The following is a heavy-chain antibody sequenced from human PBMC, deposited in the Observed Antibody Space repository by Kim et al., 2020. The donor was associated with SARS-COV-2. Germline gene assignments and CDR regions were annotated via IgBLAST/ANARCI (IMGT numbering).Heavy chain of an antibody. CDR3: ARDGPYYDSSGYLFDY. V-gene: IGHV3-30*01. D-gene: IGHD3-22*01. J-gene: IGHJ4*02. Sequence: SVKGRFTISRDNSKNTLYLQMNSLRAEDTAVYYCARDGPYYDSSGYLFDYWGQGTLVTVSS.